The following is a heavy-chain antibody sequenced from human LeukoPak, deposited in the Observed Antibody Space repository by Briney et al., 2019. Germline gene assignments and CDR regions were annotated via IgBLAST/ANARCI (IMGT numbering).Heavy chain of an antibody. CDR2: INSNGDST. J-gene: IGHJ5*01. Sequence: GGSLRLSCAATGFIFSSHAMHWVRQAPGKGLEYVSAINSNGDSTYHAHSVKGRFTISRGNSKNSLYLQMGSLRAEDMAVYYCAREGQWLDSWGLGTLVTVSS. V-gene: IGHV3-64*01. CDR1: GFIFSSHA. D-gene: IGHD6-19*01. CDR3: AREGQWLDS.